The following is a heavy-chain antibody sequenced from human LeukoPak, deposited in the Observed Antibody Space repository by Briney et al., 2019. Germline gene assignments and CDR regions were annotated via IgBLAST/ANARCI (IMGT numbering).Heavy chain of an antibody. Sequence: SVKVSCKASGGTFSSYAISWVRQAPGQGLEWMGRIIPILGIANYAQKFQGRVTITADNSTSTAYMELSSLRSEDTAVYYCARGETYYYDSSGSYAFDIWGQGTMVTVSS. D-gene: IGHD3-22*01. CDR1: GGTFSSYA. CDR2: IIPILGIA. CDR3: ARGETYYYDSSGSYAFDI. J-gene: IGHJ3*02. V-gene: IGHV1-69*04.